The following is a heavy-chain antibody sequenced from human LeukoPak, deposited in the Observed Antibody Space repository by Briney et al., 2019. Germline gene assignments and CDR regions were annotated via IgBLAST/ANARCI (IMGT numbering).Heavy chain of an antibody. CDR2: ISSSGSTI. Sequence: GGSLRLSCAASGFTFSSYEMNWVRQAPGKGLEWVSYISSSGSTIYNADSVKGRFIISRDNAKNSLYLQMNSLRAEDTAVYYCARDGRITILYYYYGMDVWGQGTTVTVSS. J-gene: IGHJ6*02. D-gene: IGHD3-3*01. CDR3: ARDGRITILYYYYGMDV. CDR1: GFTFSSYE. V-gene: IGHV3-48*03.